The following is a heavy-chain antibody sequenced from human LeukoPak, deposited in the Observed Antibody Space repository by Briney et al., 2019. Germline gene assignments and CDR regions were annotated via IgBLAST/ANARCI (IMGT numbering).Heavy chain of an antibody. Sequence: ASVKVSCKASKSTFNAYFVHWVRQAPGQGLEWVGWISPNNGVTNLAQKFEGWVTMTRDTSTSTASMEVTRLRSDDTAVYYCARARAAAGDFDYWGQGTLVTVSS. J-gene: IGHJ4*02. V-gene: IGHV1-2*04. D-gene: IGHD6-13*01. CDR2: ISPNNGVT. CDR3: ARARAAAGDFDY. CDR1: KSTFNAYF.